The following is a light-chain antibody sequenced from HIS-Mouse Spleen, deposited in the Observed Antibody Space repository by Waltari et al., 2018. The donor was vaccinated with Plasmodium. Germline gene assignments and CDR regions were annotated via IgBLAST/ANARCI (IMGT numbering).Light chain of an antibody. CDR2: EDS. CDR1: ALPKKY. Sequence: SYELTQPPSVSVSPGQTARITCSGDALPKKYAYWYQQKSGQAPVLVIYEDSKRPSGIPERFSGSSSGTMATLTISGVQAEDEADYYCQSADSSGTYRVFGGGTKLTVL. CDR3: QSADSSGTYRV. V-gene: IGLV3-10*01. J-gene: IGLJ2*01.